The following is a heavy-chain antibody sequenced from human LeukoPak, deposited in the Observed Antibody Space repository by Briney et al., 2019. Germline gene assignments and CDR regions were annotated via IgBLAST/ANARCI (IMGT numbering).Heavy chain of an antibody. CDR1: GYTFTNYG. J-gene: IGHJ4*02. D-gene: IGHD6-13*01. CDR2: ISAYNGNT. V-gene: IGHV1-18*01. Sequence: ASVKVSCKASGYTFTNYGISWVRQAPGQGLEWMGWISAYNGNTNYAQKLQGRVTMTTDTSTSTACMELRSLRSDDTAVYSCARSLMAAPGIDYWGQGTLVTVSS. CDR3: ARSLMAAPGIDY.